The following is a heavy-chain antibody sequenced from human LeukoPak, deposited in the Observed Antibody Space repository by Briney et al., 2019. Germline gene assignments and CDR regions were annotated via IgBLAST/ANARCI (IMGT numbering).Heavy chain of an antibody. D-gene: IGHD7-27*01. CDR2: IWYDGSSK. CDR3: ARAPTTNWGSSYFDL. Sequence: GGSLRLSCAASGFTFSSSGMHWARQAPGKGLESVAVIWYDGSSKYYADSVKGRFTISRDNSKNTLYLQMNSLRAEDTAVYYCARAPTTNWGSSYFDLWGRGTLVIVSS. CDR1: GFTFSSSG. V-gene: IGHV3-33*01. J-gene: IGHJ2*01.